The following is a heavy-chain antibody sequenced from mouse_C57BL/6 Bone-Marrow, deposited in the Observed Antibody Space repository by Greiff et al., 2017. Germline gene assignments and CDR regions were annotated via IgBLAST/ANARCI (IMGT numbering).Heavy chain of an antibody. V-gene: IGHV1-81*01. Sequence: QVHVKQSGAELARPGASVKLSCKASGYTFTSYGISWVKQRTGQGLEWIGEIYPRSGNTYYNEKFTGKATLTADKSSSTAYMELRSLTSEDSAVYFCARWYYGSSPYFDYWGQGTTLTVSS. CDR3: ARWYYGSSPYFDY. CDR2: IYPRSGNT. J-gene: IGHJ2*01. CDR1: GYTFTSYG. D-gene: IGHD1-1*01.